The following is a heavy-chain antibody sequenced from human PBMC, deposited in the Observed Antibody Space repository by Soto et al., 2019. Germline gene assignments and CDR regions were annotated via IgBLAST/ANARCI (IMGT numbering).Heavy chain of an antibody. Sequence: PSETLSLTCTVSGGSISSYYWSWIRQPPGKGLEWIGYIYYSGSTNYNPSLKSRVTISVETSKNQFSLKLSSVTAADTAVYYCARRYSSSFDYWGQGTLVTVSS. CDR2: IYYSGST. CDR1: GGSISSYY. CDR3: ARRYSSSFDY. V-gene: IGHV4-59*08. J-gene: IGHJ4*02. D-gene: IGHD6-13*01.